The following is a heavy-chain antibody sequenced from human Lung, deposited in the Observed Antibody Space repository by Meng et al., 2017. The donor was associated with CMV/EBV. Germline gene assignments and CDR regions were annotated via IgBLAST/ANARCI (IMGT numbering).Heavy chain of an antibody. CDR1: GGSISSSSYY. Sequence: SXTXSLXCTVSGGSISSSSYYWGWIRQPPGKGLEWIGSIYYSGSTYYNPSLKSRVTISVDTSKNQFSLKLSSVTAADTAVYYCARLSDFWSGYPDLFDYWXQGNXVTVSS. V-gene: IGHV4-39*01. CDR2: IYYSGST. CDR3: ARLSDFWSGYPDLFDY. J-gene: IGHJ4*02. D-gene: IGHD3-3*01.